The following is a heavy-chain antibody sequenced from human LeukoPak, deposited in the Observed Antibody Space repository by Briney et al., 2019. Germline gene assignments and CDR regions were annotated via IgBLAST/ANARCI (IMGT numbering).Heavy chain of an antibody. CDR2: IYYSGGT. CDR3: ARVGDYDVSDY. J-gene: IGHJ4*02. CDR1: GGSINSYY. Sequence: SETLSLTCTVSGGSINSYYWSWIRQPPGKGLEWIGYIYYSGGTNYNPSLKSRVTISLDTSKNRFSLNLTSVTAADTAVYYCARVGDYDVSDYWGQGTLVTVSS. D-gene: IGHD3-3*01. V-gene: IGHV4-59*01.